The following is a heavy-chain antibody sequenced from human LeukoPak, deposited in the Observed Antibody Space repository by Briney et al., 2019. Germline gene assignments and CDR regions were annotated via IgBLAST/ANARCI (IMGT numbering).Heavy chain of an antibody. CDR3: ARDTTYGSGTYSFDC. V-gene: IGHV3-21*01. J-gene: IGHJ4*02. Sequence: GGSLRLSCAASGFTFSSYSMNWVRQAPGKGLEWVSSISTSSSFIYYADSVKGRFTISRDNAENSLYLQMNSLRAEDTAVYYCARDTTYGSGTYSFDCWGQGTLVTVSS. CDR2: ISTSSSFI. CDR1: GFTFSSYS. D-gene: IGHD3-10*01.